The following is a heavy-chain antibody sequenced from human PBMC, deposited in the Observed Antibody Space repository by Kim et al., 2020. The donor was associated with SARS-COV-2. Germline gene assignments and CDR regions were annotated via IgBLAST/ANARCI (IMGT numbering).Heavy chain of an antibody. CDR3: AKEGLRYFDWSSHPLYYFDY. J-gene: IGHJ4*02. D-gene: IGHD3-9*01. CDR1: GFTFSSYA. Sequence: GGSLRLSCAASGFTFSSYAMSWVRQAPGKGLEWVSAISGSGGSTYYADSVKGRFTISRDNSKNTLYLQMNSLRAEDTAVYYCAKEGLRYFDWSSHPLYYFDYWGQGTLVTVSS. CDR2: ISGSGGST. V-gene: IGHV3-23*01.